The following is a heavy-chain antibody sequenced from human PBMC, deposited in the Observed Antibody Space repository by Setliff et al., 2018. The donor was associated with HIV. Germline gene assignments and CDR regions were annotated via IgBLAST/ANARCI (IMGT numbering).Heavy chain of an antibody. CDR2: INGDGSEK. CDR3: ARSLLGYYYVYSAFDI. CDR1: GFIFRNFW. Sequence: GGSLRLSCAGSGFIFRNFWMNWVRQAPGKGLEWVANINGDGSEKYYVDSVKGRFTISRDNVGNSVFLQMNTLRAEDTAVYYCARSLLGYYYVYSAFDIWGQGTMVTVSS. D-gene: IGHD5-18*01. V-gene: IGHV3-7*03. J-gene: IGHJ3*02.